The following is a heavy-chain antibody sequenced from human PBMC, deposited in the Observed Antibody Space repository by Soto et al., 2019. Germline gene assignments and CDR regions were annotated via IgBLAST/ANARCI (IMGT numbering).Heavy chain of an antibody. Sequence: ASVKVSCKASGYTFTSYYMHWVRQAPGQGLEWMGIINPSGGSTSYAQKFQGRVTMTRDTSTSTVYMELSSLRSEDTAVYYCAREKLRGDGPGKTFDYWGQGTLVTVSS. J-gene: IGHJ4*02. CDR2: INPSGGST. CDR3: AREKLRGDGPGKTFDY. D-gene: IGHD3-3*01. CDR1: GYTFTSYY. V-gene: IGHV1-46*01.